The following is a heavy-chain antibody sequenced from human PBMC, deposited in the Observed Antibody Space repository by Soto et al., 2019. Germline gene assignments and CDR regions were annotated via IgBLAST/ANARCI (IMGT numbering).Heavy chain of an antibody. CDR1: GDTFNKCA. CDR2: IIPIFGTP. V-gene: IGHV1-69*13. Sequence: GASVKTSSKASGDTFNKCAFYPTRHAPGQGLEWMGGIIPIFGTPNYAQRVQGRVTITADESTSTAYMELSSLRSEDTAVYYCARGIDYGGVNRIDYWGQGTLVTVSS. CDR3: ARGIDYGGVNRIDY. D-gene: IGHD4-17*01. J-gene: IGHJ4*02.